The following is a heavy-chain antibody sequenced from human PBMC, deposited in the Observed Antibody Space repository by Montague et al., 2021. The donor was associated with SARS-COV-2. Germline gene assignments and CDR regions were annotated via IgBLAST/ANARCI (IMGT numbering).Heavy chain of an antibody. D-gene: IGHD6-13*01. Sequence: SETLSLTCTVSGGSISSYYWSWIRQPPGKGLEWMGYIYYSGSTNYNPSLKSRVTISVDTSRNQFSLKLSSVTAADTAVYYCARAGQQLARYYYYGMDVWGQGTTVTVSS. CDR1: GGSISSYY. V-gene: IGHV4-59*01. CDR3: ARAGQQLARYYYYGMDV. CDR2: IYYSGST. J-gene: IGHJ6*02.